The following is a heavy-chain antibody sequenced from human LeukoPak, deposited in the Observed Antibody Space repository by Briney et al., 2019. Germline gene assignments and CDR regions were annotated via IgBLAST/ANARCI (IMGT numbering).Heavy chain of an antibody. V-gene: IGHV3-30*18. CDR2: ISYDGSNK. CDR3: AKTPYCGGDCYPPFDY. J-gene: IGHJ4*02. D-gene: IGHD2-21*02. Sequence: GGSLRLSCAASGFTFSSYGMHWVRQAAGKGLEWGAVISYDGSNKYYADSVKGRFTISRDNSKNTLYLQMNSLRAEDTAVYYCAKTPYCGGDCYPPFDYWGQGTLVTVSS. CDR1: GFTFSSYG.